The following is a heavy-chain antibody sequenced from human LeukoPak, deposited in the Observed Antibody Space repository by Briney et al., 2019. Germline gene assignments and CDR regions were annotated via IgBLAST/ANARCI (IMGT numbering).Heavy chain of an antibody. CDR3: VSPYDPRAY. CDR1: GFTFSSNS. V-gene: IGHV3-48*01. Sequence: GGSLRLSCAASGFTFSSNSMNWVRQAPGKGLEWISYISSSGTTIHYADSVRGRFSISRDNAKNSLYLQMNSLRAEDTAVYYCVSPYDPRAYWGQGTLVTVPS. J-gene: IGHJ4*02. CDR2: ISSSGTTI. D-gene: IGHD3-22*01.